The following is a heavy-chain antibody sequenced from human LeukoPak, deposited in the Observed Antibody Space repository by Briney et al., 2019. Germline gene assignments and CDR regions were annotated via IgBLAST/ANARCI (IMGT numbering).Heavy chain of an antibody. V-gene: IGHV3-23*01. CDR2: ISVSGGST. CDR3: AKGGKWDVTPFDY. CDR1: GFTFSSYA. J-gene: IGHJ4*02. Sequence: PGGSLRLSCAASGFTFSSYAMSWVRQAPGKGLEWVSTISVSGGSTNYADSVKGRFTISRDNSKNTLYLQVNSLRAEDTAVYYCAKGGKWDVTPFDYWGQGTLVTVSS. D-gene: IGHD1-26*01.